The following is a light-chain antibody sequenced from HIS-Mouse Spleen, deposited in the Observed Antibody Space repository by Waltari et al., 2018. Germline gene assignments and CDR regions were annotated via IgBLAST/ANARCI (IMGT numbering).Light chain of an antibody. J-gene: IGKJ1*01. V-gene: IGKV1-5*03. CDR3: QQYNSYWT. CDR1: QSISSW. Sequence: DIQMTQSPSTLSASVADRFTITCRASQSISSWLAWYQQKPGKAPKLLIYKASSLESGVPSRFSGSGSGTEFTLTISSLQPDDFATYYCQQYNSYWTFGQGTKVEIK. CDR2: KAS.